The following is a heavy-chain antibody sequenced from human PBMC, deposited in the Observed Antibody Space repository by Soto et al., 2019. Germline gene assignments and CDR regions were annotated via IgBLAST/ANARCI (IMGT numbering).Heavy chain of an antibody. V-gene: IGHV4-34*01. CDR2: INHSGST. J-gene: IGHJ6*02. CDR3: ARVRYSSFRYYGMDV. CDR1: GGSFSGYY. Sequence: SETLSLTCAVYGGSFSGYYWSWIRQPPGKGLEWIGEINHSGSTNYNPSLKSRVTISVDTSKNQFSLKLSSVTAADTAVYYCARVRYSSFRYYGMDVWGQGTTVTVSS. D-gene: IGHD6-6*01.